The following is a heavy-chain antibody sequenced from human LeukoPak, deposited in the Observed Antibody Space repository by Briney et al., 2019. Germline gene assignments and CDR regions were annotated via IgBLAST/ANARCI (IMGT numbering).Heavy chain of an antibody. CDR3: ARLMGGGSPNRNTFDP. CDR2: MNPNSGNT. CDR1: GYTFTNYD. D-gene: IGHD2-15*01. J-gene: IGHJ5*02. V-gene: IGHV1-8*02. Sequence: ASVKVSCKTSGYTFTNYDVTWVRQATGQGLEWMGWMNPNSGNTGYAQKFQGRVTMTRDTSISTAYMELSSLRSEDTAVYYRARLMGGGSPNRNTFDPWGQGTLVTVSS.